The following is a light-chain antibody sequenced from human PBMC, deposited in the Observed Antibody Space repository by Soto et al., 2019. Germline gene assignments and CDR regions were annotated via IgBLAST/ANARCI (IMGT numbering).Light chain of an antibody. J-gene: IGKJ5*01. Sequence: EIMMTQSPATLSVSPGERATLSCRASQNVRNNIAWYQQKPGQAPRLLSYYASTRATGIPAWFSGSGSGTEFTITIIRLQSEDFALYYCQQYNNWPPNTFGQGKLQEIK. CDR3: QQYNNWPPNT. CDR2: YAS. CDR1: QNVRNN. V-gene: IGKV3-15*01.